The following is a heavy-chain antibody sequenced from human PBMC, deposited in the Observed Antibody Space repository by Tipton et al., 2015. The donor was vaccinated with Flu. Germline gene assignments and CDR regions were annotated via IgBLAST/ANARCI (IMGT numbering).Heavy chain of an antibody. D-gene: IGHD2-15*01. J-gene: IGHJ4*02. CDR3: ARDRGNGLEAGYLDY. Sequence: SLRLSCAASGFTVSSHYMSWVRQAPGKGLEWVSVIFSGGGTYYADSVKGRFTISRDNFDNTLSLQMNGLRAEDTAMYYCARDRGNGLEAGYLDYWGQGTLVTVSS. CDR2: IFSGGGT. CDR1: GFTVSSHY. V-gene: IGHV3-53*01.